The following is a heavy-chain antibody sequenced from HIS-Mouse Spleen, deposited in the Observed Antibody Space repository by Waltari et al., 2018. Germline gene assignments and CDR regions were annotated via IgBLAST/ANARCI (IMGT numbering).Heavy chain of an antibody. CDR3: ARRTSIAARPGWFDP. V-gene: IGHV4-39*01. D-gene: IGHD6-6*01. CDR2: IYYSGST. CDR1: GGSISSSRYY. Sequence: QLQLQESGPGLVKPSETLSLTCTVSGGSISSSRYYWGWIRPPPGKGLEWIGSIYYSGSTYYNPSLKSRVTISVDTSKNQFSLKLSSVTAADTAVYYCARRTSIAARPGWFDPWGQGTLVTVSS. J-gene: IGHJ5*02.